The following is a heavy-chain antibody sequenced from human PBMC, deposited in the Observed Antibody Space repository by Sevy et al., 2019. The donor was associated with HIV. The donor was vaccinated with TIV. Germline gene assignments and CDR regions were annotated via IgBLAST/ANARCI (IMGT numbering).Heavy chain of an antibody. J-gene: IGHJ5*02. Sequence: GGSLRLSCAASGFTVIYNYMSWVRQAPGKVLEWVSVIYSGGSTYYADSVKGRFTISRDNSKNTLFLQMDSLRVEDTAVYYCARLNKGNWFDPWGQGTLVTVSS. V-gene: IGHV3-53*01. CDR3: ARLNKGNWFDP. CDR1: GFTVIYNY. CDR2: IYSGGST.